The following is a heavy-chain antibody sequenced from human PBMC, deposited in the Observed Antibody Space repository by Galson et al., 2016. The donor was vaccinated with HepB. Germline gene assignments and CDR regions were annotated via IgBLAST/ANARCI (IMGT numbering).Heavy chain of an antibody. CDR2: IYHSGST. V-gene: IGHV4-4*02. D-gene: IGHD6-19*01. CDR3: ARLASGWYPNFDY. CDR1: GGSISSSNW. Sequence: LSLTCAVSGGSISSSNWWSWVRQPPGKGLEWIGEIYHSGSTNYNPSLKSRVTISVDKSKNQFSLKLSSATAADTAVYYCARLASGWYPNFDYWGQGTLVTVSS. J-gene: IGHJ4*02.